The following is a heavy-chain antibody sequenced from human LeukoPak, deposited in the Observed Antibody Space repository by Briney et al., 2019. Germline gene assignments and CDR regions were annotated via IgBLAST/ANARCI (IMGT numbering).Heavy chain of an antibody. CDR3: AELGITMIGGV. Sequence: GGSLRLSCGASGFTFSSYGMSWVRQAPGKGLEWVSAISGSGGSTYYADSVKGRFTISRDNAKNSLYLQMNSLRAEDTAVYYCAELGITMIGGVWGKGTTVTISS. D-gene: IGHD3-10*02. J-gene: IGHJ6*04. CDR1: GFTFSSYG. CDR2: ISGSGGST. V-gene: IGHV3-23*01.